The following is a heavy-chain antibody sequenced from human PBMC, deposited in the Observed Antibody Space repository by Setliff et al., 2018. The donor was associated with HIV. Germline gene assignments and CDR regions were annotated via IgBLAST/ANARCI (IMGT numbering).Heavy chain of an antibody. J-gene: IGHJ4*02. D-gene: IGHD2-15*01. CDR1: GFTFSTYN. CDR3: ARSYCSGGNCHGIFDY. Sequence: GGSLRLSCAASGFTFSTYNMNWVRQAPGKRPEWVSYINSSSSATHYADSVKGRFTISRDNAQNSLYLQMNSLRAEDTAMYYCARSYCSGGNCHGIFDYWGQGTLGTVS. CDR2: INSSSSAT. V-gene: IGHV3-48*01.